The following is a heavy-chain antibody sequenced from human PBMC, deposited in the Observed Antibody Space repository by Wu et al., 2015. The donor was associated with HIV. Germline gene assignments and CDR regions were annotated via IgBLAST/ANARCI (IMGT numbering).Heavy chain of an antibody. Sequence: QVQLVQSGAEVKKPGSSVKVSCKASGGTFNSYAISWVRQAPGQGLEWMGWINPNSGGTNYAQKFQGRVTMTRDTSISTAYMELRSLRSDDTAVYYCARVLSVTTSNTDWGQGTLVTVS. CDR3: ARVLSVTTSNTD. D-gene: IGHD4-17*01. CDR2: INPNSGGT. J-gene: IGHJ4*02. CDR1: GGTFNSYA. V-gene: IGHV1-2*02.